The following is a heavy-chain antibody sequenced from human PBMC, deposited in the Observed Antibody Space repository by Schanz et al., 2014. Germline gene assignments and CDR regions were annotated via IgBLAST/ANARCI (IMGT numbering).Heavy chain of an antibody. CDR3: ARDVGRPGHFWYFDL. D-gene: IGHD1-1*01. J-gene: IGHJ2*01. V-gene: IGHV1-2*02. Sequence: QGHLVQSGAEVKEPGASFAFPCNSTGYVSPSSSLPFFLQAPGQGLEWMGVTNPNGGAEFAQKFQGRISMTRETSTTTFYMELSSLTSDDTAVYFCARDVGRPGHFWYFDLWGRGTLVTVSS. CDR2: TNPNGGA. CDR1: GYVSPSSS.